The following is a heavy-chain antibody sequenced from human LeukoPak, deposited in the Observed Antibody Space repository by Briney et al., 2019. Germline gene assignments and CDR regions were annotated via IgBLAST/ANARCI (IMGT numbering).Heavy chain of an antibody. CDR1: GFTFSSYG. J-gene: IGHJ6*03. V-gene: IGHV3-30*02. D-gene: IGHD1-26*01. CDR3: AKDRALHYYYYYMDV. Sequence: PGGSLRLSCAASGFTFSSYGMHWVRQAPGKGLEWVAFIRYDGSNKYYADSVKGRSTISRDNSKNTLYLQMNSLRAEDTAVYYCAKDRALHYYYYYMDVWGKGTTVTVSS. CDR2: IRYDGSNK.